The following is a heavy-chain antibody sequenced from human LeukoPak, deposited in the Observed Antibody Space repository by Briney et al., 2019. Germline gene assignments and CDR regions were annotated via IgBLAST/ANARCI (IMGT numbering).Heavy chain of an antibody. CDR3: ARDLGWLQFDF. D-gene: IGHD5-24*01. CDR1: GFSFSNSW. CDR2: INPDASVI. V-gene: IGHV3-7*01. Sequence: GGSLRLSCAASGFSFSNSWMNWVRQGPGKGLEWVANINPDASVINYADSVKGRFTISRDNAKNSLYPQIDSLRAEDTAVYYCARDLGWLQFDFWGQGTLVIASS. J-gene: IGHJ4*02.